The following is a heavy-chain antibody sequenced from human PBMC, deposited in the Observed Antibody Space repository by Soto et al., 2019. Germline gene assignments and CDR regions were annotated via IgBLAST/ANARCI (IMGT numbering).Heavy chain of an antibody. CDR2: MSSSGTYI. V-gene: IGHV3-21*01. CDR3: ARGYYYDSSGCLDL. CDR1: GFTFSSHS. Sequence: EVQLVESGGGLVKPGGSLRLSCAASGFTFSSHSMNWVRQAPGMGLEWVSSMSSSGTYIYYADSVKRRFTISRDNAKNSRYLQTNSLGDDDTAMYYCARGYYYDSSGCLDLCGQGTMVTVSS. J-gene: IGHJ5*02. D-gene: IGHD3-22*01.